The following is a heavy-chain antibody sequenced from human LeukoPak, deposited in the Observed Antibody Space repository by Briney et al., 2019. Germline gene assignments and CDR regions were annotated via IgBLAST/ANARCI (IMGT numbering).Heavy chain of an antibody. CDR2: IRYDGSNK. V-gene: IGHV3-30*02. D-gene: IGHD3-3*01. J-gene: IGHJ4*02. CDR3: AKDEVTIFGVVTAFDY. CDR1: GFTFSSYG. Sequence: PGGSLRLSCAASGFTFSSYGMHWVRQAPGKGLEWVAFIRYDGSNKYYADSVKGRFTISRDNSKNTLYLQMNSLRAEDTAVYYCAKDEVTIFGVVTAFDYWGQGTLVTVSS.